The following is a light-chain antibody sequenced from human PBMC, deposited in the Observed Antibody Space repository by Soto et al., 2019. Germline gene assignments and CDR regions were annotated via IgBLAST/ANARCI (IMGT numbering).Light chain of an antibody. CDR3: HQRNN. V-gene: IGKV3-11*01. Sequence: LVLRQSPVTLSLSPGDRATLSCRASQSVSTYLAWYRQTPGQAPRLLIYDTSNRATGVPPRFSGSRSGTDFTLTISSVEPEDFAVFYCHQRNNFGQGTRLEIK. J-gene: IGKJ5*01. CDR1: QSVSTY. CDR2: DTS.